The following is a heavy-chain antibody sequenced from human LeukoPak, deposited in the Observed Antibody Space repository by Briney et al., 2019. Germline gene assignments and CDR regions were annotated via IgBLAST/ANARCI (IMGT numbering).Heavy chain of an antibody. V-gene: IGHV3-48*03. Sequence: PGRSLRLPCAPPGITSSSFELNWMRQAPGKGLEWGSYITSGGGTTYYADSVRGRFTISRDNAKNSLFLEMNSLRADDTAVYYCARDQGIFGVPGWGQGTLVTVSS. CDR2: ITSGGGTT. D-gene: IGHD3-3*01. CDR3: ARDQGIFGVPG. CDR1: GITSSSFE. J-gene: IGHJ4*02.